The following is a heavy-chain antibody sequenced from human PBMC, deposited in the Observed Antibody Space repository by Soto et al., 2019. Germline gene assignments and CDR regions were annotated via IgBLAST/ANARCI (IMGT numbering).Heavy chain of an antibody. D-gene: IGHD3-3*01. Sequence: SLTCDVSGGSLYSSNWWTWVRQTPGKGLEWIGEIHHSGSTNYNPSLKSRVTISADKSKNQFFLNLASVTAADTAMYYCTRRGGGGSGVLMLDWLDPWGQGTQVTVSS. V-gene: IGHV4-4*02. CDR2: IHHSGST. CDR1: GGSLYSSNW. CDR3: TRRGGGGSGVLMLDWLDP. J-gene: IGHJ5*02.